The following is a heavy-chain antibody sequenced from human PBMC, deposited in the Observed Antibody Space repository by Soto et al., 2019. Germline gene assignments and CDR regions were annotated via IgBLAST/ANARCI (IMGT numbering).Heavy chain of an antibody. CDR3: ARDRSGAMVRGYYYYYMDV. D-gene: IGHD3-10*01. J-gene: IGHJ6*03. Sequence: ALVKVSCKASGYTFTGYYMHWVRQAPGQGLEWMGWINPNSGGTNYAQKFQGWVTMTRDTSISTAYMELSRLRSDDTAVYYCARDRSGAMVRGYYYYYMDVWGKGTTVTVSS. V-gene: IGHV1-2*04. CDR1: GYTFTGYY. CDR2: INPNSGGT.